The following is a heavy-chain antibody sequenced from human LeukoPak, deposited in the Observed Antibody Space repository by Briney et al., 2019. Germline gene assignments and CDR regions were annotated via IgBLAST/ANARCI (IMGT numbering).Heavy chain of an antibody. J-gene: IGHJ5*02. V-gene: IGHV1-8*03. CDR2: MNPNSGNT. D-gene: IGHD1-26*01. Sequence: ASVKVSCKASGYTFTSYDINWVRQATGQGLEWMGWMNPNSGNTGYAQKFQGRVTITRNTSISTAYMELSSLRSEDTAVYYCARRRGVGATRAGFDPWGQGTLVTVSS. CDR1: GYTFTSYD. CDR3: ARRRGVGATRAGFDP.